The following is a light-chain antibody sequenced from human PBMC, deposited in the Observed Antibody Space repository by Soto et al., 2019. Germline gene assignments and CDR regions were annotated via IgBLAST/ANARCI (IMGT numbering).Light chain of an antibody. CDR1: SSNIGANYD. CDR2: GNN. Sequence: QSVLTQPPSVSGAPGQRVTISCTGSSSNIGANYDVHWYQHRPGTAPKLLIFGNNNRPSGVPDRFSGSKSGPSASLAITGLQAEDEGDYYCQSYDSTLSARYVFGTGTKVTVL. J-gene: IGLJ1*01. CDR3: QSYDSTLSARYV. V-gene: IGLV1-40*01.